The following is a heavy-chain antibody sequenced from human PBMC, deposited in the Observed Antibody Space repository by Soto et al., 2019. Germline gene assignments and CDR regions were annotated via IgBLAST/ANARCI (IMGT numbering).Heavy chain of an antibody. V-gene: IGHV3-23*01. CDR1: RFTFNSYA. J-gene: IGHJ4*01. Sequence: PGGTLRLSCAASRFTFNSYAMSWVRQAPGKGLEWVSLISGNGGTTNYADSVKGRFTISRDNSKKKLYLQMDSLRAEDTAVYYCAKGKSHTLFGVHTLSDY. CDR3: AKGKSHTLFGVHTLSDY. D-gene: IGHD3-3*01. CDR2: ISGNGGTT.